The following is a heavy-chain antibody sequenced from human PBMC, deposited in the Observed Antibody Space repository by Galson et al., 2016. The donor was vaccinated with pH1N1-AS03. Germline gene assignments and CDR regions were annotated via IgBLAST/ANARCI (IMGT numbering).Heavy chain of an antibody. CDR3: VRGSGYYFDS. D-gene: IGHD3-3*01. J-gene: IGHJ4*02. CDR1: GFTLSHYG. Sequence: SLRLSCAASGFTLSHYGMHWVRQAPGKGLERVAVVSYDGSNKYYGDSVKGRFTISRDNSKNTISLQMNSLRVEDTAVYYCVRGSGYYFDSWGQGTLVIVSS. CDR2: VSYDGSNK. V-gene: IGHV3-30*07.